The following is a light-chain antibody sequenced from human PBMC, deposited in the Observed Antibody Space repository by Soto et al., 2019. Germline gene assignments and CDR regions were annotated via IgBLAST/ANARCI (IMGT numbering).Light chain of an antibody. CDR1: QSVSSY. V-gene: IGKV3-11*01. CDR3: QQRSNWPPIT. Sequence: EIVLTQSPATLSLSPGERATLSCRASQSVSSYLACYQQKPGQAPGLLIYDASNRATGIPARFSGSGSGTDFTLTISSLEPEDFAVYYCQQRSNWPPITFGQGTRLEIK. J-gene: IGKJ5*01. CDR2: DAS.